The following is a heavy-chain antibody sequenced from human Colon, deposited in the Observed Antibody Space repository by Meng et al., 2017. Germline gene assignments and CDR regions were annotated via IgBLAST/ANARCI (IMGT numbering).Heavy chain of an antibody. D-gene: IGHD6-19*01. Sequence: QLPCLAPTLVKPSATRSVACGVSGVSVTSGPFWTGGHQPQCNGLEWIGEFHYTGPINYKPSLMSRVTISVDASRNLFSLRLTSVTAADTAVYYCAASSGWYRIDSWGQGTLVTVSS. CDR3: AASSGWYRIDS. J-gene: IGHJ4*02. CDR1: GVSVTSGPF. CDR2: FHYTGPI. V-gene: IGHV4-4*02.